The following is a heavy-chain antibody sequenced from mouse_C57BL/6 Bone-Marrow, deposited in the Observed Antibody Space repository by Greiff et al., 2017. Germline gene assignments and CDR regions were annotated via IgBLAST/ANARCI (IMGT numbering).Heavy chain of an antibody. V-gene: IGHV5-6*01. CDR3: ACTGNPAWFAY. J-gene: IGHJ3*01. Sequence: EVQVVESGGDLVKPGGSLKLSCAASGFTFSSYGMSWVRQTPDKRLEWVATISSGGSYTYYPDSVKGRFTISRDNAKNTLYLQMSSLTSEDTAMYYCACTGNPAWFAYWGQGTLVTVSA. CDR2: ISSGGSYT. D-gene: IGHD2-1*01. CDR1: GFTFSSYG.